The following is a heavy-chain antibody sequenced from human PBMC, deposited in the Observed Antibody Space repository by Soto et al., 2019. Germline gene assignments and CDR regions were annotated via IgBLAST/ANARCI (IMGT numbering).Heavy chain of an antibody. Sequence: PSETLSLTXTVSGGSVSSGGYYWNWIRQPPGKGLEWIGSIYYSGSTYYNPSLKSRVTMTTDTSTSTAYMELRSLRSDDTAVYYCARDQTVLDYWGQGTLVTVSS. CDR2: IYYSGST. D-gene: IGHD4-17*01. CDR3: ARDQTVLDY. V-gene: IGHV4-30-4*02. CDR1: GGSVSSGGYY. J-gene: IGHJ4*02.